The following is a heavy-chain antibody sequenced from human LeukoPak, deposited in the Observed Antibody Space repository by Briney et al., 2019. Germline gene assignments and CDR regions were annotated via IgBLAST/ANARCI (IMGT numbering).Heavy chain of an antibody. Sequence: PGGSLRLSCAASGFTFSSYSMNWVRQASGKGLEWVSSISSSSSYIYYADSVKGRFSISRDNAKNSLYLQMNSLRAEDTAVYYCERVVSDYVQWFDPWGQGTLVTVSS. CDR3: ERVVSDYVQWFDP. CDR2: ISSSSSYI. D-gene: IGHD4-17*01. CDR1: GFTFSSYS. V-gene: IGHV3-21*01. J-gene: IGHJ5*02.